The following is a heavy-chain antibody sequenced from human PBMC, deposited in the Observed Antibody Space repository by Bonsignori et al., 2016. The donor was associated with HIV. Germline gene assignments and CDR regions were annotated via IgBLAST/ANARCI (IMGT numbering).Heavy chain of an antibody. Sequence: PGKALEWLALIYWDDDKRYSPSLKSRLTITKDTSKNQVVLTMTNMDPVDTATYYCALDPTSYYDSSGSHAFDIWGQGTMVTVSS. V-gene: IGHV2-5*02. CDR2: IYWDDDK. CDR3: ALDPTSYYDSSGSHAFDI. J-gene: IGHJ3*02. D-gene: IGHD3-22*01.